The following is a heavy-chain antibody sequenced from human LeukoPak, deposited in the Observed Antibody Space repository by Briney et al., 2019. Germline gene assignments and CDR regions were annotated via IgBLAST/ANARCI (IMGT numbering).Heavy chain of an antibody. CDR1: GGSISSYY. V-gene: IGHV4-59*01. D-gene: IGHD5-18*01. Sequence: PETLSLTCTVSGGSISSYYWSWIRQPPGKGLEWIGYIYYSGSTNYNPSLKSRISISVDTSKNQFSLKLSSVTAADTAVYYCARTTEGGYTYNYFYYYYMDVWGKGTTVTISS. J-gene: IGHJ6*03. CDR2: IYYSGST. CDR3: ARTTEGGYTYNYFYYYYMDV.